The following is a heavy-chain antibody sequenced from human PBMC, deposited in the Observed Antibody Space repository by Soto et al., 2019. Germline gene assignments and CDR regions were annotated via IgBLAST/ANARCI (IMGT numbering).Heavy chain of an antibody. J-gene: IGHJ6*02. CDR3: ARDYYDSSGSPYGMDV. V-gene: IGHV1-69*06. CDR1: GGTFSSYA. D-gene: IGHD3-22*01. CDR2: IIPIFGTA. Sequence: SVKVSCKASGGTFSSYAISWVRQAPGQGLEWMGGIIPIFGTANYAQKFQGRVTITADKSTSTAYMGLSSLRSEDTAVYYCARDYYDSSGSPYGMDVWGQGTTVTVSS.